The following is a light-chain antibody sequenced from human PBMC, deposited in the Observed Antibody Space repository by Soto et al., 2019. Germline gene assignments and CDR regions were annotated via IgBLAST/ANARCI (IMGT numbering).Light chain of an antibody. CDR2: DAS. CDR1: QGISGA. J-gene: IGKJ5*01. Sequence: IQLTHSPSSLSASVGERATITCRASQGISGALAWYQQKPGRAPTLLIYDASSLESGVPSRFSGSESGTDFTLTISSLKDEDFATYYCQQFHTYTVTFGQGTRLEIK. V-gene: IGKV1-13*02. CDR3: QQFHTYTVT.